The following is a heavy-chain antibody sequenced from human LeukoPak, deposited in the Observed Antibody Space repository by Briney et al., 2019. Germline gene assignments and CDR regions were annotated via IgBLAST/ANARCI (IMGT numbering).Heavy chain of an antibody. CDR3: ARATSQDGYNFLNLDY. J-gene: IGHJ4*02. CDR1: GGSISSYY. Sequence: SETLSLTCTVSGGSISSYYWSWIWQPPGKGLEWIGYIYYSGSTNYNPSLKSRVTISVDTSKNQFSLKLSSVTAADTAVYYCARATSQDGYNFLNLDYWGQGTLVTVSS. CDR2: IYYSGST. D-gene: IGHD5-24*01. V-gene: IGHV4-59*01.